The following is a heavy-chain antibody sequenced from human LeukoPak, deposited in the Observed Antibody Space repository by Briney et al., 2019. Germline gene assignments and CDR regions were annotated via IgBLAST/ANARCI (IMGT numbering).Heavy chain of an antibody. V-gene: IGHV4-34*01. CDR2: INHSGST. D-gene: IGHD4-17*01. J-gene: IGHJ5*02. CDR3: ARDTVTTSGGFDP. Sequence: PSETLSLTCAVYGGSFSGYYWSWIRQPPGKGLEWIGEINHSGSTNYNPSLKSRVTIALDTSKNQFSLKLSSVTAADTAVYYCARDTVTTSGGFDPWGQGTLVTVSS. CDR1: GGSFSGYY.